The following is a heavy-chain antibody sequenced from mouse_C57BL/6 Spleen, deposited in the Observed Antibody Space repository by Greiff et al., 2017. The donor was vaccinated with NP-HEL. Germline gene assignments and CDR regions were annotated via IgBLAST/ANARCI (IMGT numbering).Heavy chain of an antibody. CDR2: IHPSDNDT. CDR1: GYTFTSYW. V-gene: IGHV1-74*01. D-gene: IGHD2-1*01. CDR3: AISGNYGYWYFDV. Sequence: QVQLQQPGAELVKPGASVKVSCKASGYTFTSYWMHWVKQRPGQGLEWIGRIHPSDNDTNYNQKFKGKATLTVDKSSSTAYMQLSSLTSEDSAVYYCAISGNYGYWYFDVWGTGTTVTVSS. J-gene: IGHJ1*03.